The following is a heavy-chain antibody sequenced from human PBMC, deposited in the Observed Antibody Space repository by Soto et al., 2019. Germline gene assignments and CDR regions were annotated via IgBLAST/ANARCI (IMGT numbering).Heavy chain of an antibody. D-gene: IGHD2-2*01. V-gene: IGHV4-31*03. J-gene: IGHJ5*02. CDR2: IYYSGST. CDR1: GGSISSGGYY. Sequence: QVQLQESGPGLVKPSQTLSLTCTVSGGSISSGGYYWSWIRQHPGKGLEWIGYIYYSGSTYYNPSLKRRVTMSVDPSKNQFSLKLSSVTAADTAVYYCARGGGGGIVVVPAAIPNWFDPWGQGTLVTVSS. CDR3: ARGGGGGIVVVPAAIPNWFDP.